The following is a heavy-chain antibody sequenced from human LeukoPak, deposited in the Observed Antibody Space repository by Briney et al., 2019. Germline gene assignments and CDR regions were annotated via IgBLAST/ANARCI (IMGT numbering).Heavy chain of an antibody. D-gene: IGHD6-13*01. J-gene: IGHJ4*02. CDR3: ASPPPYSSSWYWFDY. V-gene: IGHV3-30-3*01. Sequence: PGGSLRLSCAASGFTFSSYAVHWVRQAPGKGLEWVAVISYDGSNKYYADSVKGRFTISRDNSKNTQYLQMNSLRAEDTAVYYCASPPPYSSSWYWFDYWGQGTLVTVSS. CDR2: ISYDGSNK. CDR1: GFTFSSYA.